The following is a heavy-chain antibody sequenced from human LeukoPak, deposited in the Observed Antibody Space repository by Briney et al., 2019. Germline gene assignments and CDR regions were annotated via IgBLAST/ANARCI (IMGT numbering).Heavy chain of an antibody. CDR1: GYTFTSNY. D-gene: IGHD6-13*01. J-gene: IGHJ6*02. Sequence: ASVKVSCKASGYTFTSNYIHWVRQAPGQGLEWMGMIYPRDGSTSYAQKFQGRVTVTRDTSTSTVHMELSGLRSEDTAVYYCAREGIAAAGDYYYYGMDVWGQGTTVTVSS. CDR2: IYPRDGST. CDR3: AREGIAAAGDYYYYGMDV. V-gene: IGHV1-46*01.